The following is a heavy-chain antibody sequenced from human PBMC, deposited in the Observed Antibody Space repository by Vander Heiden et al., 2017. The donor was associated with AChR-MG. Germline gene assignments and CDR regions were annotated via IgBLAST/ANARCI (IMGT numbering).Heavy chain of an antibody. J-gene: IGHJ4*02. V-gene: IGHV3-21*02. CDR1: GFSFNVYS. CDR2: ISSSGNYI. D-gene: IGHD3-3*01. Sequence: EVRLVESGGGLVRPGGSLRLSCVVSGFSFNVYSMHWVRQAPGKGLEWVSSISSSGNYIYYAESVRGRFTISRDNAMNALFLQMDGLSVDDTAVYYCVRDSLYVDKAMDDYWGQGTLVTVSS. CDR3: VRDSLYVDKAMDDY.